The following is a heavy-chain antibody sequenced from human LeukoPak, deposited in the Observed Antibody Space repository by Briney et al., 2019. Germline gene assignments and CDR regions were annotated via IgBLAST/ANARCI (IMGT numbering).Heavy chain of an antibody. V-gene: IGHV4-4*07. CDR3: AREPYFPPRATYYYYGMDG. J-gene: IGHJ6*02. D-gene: IGHD2-21*01. CDR1: GGPISSYY. CDR2: IYTSGST. Sequence: PSDTLSLTCTVSGGPISSYYWSWIWQPAGRGLEWIGRIYTSGSTSYNPSLKSRVTMSLDTSKNQFSQKLSSVTAADTAVYYCAREPYFPPRATYYYYGMDGWGQGATVTVSS.